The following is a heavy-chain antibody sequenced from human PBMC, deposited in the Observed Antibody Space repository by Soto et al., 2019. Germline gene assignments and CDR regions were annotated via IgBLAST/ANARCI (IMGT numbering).Heavy chain of an antibody. J-gene: IGHJ5*02. CDR3: ARGRDPSEWWFDP. Sequence: SETLSLTCTVSGGSISSGDYYWSWIRQPPGKGLEWIGYIYYSGSTYYNPSLKSRVTISVDTSKNQFSLKLSSVTAADTAVYYCARGRDPSEWWFDPWGQGTLVTVSS. V-gene: IGHV4-30-4*01. CDR1: GGSISSGDYY. CDR2: IYYSGST. D-gene: IGHD3-3*01.